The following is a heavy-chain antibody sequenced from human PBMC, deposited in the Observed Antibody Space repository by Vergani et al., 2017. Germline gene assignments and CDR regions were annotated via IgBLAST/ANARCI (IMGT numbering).Heavy chain of an antibody. CDR3: ARDGTYYDFWSGYCHFDD. D-gene: IGHD3-3*01. CDR2: INPSGGST. J-gene: IGHJ4*02. Sequence: QVQLVQSGAEVKKPGASVKVSCKASGYTFTSYYMHWVRQAPGQGLEWMGIINPSGGSTSYAQKFQGRVTMTRDTSTSTVYMELSSLRSEDTAVYYCARDGTYYDFWSGYCHFDDWGQGTLVTVSS. V-gene: IGHV1-46*01. CDR1: GYTFTSYY.